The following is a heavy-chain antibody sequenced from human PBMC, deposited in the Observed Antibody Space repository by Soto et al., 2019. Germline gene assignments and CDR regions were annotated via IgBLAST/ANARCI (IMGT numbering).Heavy chain of an antibody. V-gene: IGHV4-30-2*01. D-gene: IGHD3-22*01. CDR2: IYHSGST. CDR3: ARGVGPLRIYYYDSYYFDY. Sequence: PSETLSLTCAVSGGSISSGGYSWSWTRQPPGKGLEWIGYIYHSGSTYYNPSLKSRVTISVDRSKNQFSLKLSSVTAADTAVYYCARGVGPLRIYYYDSYYFDYWGQGTLVTVSS. J-gene: IGHJ4*02. CDR1: GGSISSGGYS.